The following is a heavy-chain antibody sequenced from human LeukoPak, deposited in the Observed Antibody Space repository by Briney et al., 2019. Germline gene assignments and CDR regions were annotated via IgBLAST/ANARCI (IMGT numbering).Heavy chain of an antibody. V-gene: IGHV1-46*01. J-gene: IGHJ4*02. CDR2: INPSGGST. Sequence: RPSVKPSCKASGYTFTSYYMHWVRQAPGQGLEWLGIINPSGGSTSYAQKCQGRVTMTRDTSTSTVYLELSSLRSEDTAVYYCARGSSGWYSVAYWGQGTLVTVPS. CDR1: GYTFTSYY. CDR3: ARGSSGWYSVAY. D-gene: IGHD6-19*01.